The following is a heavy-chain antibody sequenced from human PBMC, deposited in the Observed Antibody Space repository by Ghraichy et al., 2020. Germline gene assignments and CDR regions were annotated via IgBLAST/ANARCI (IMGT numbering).Heavy chain of an antibody. D-gene: IGHD3-10*01. CDR3: ARDLTQVRGVIIGWFDP. Sequence: WIGRIYTSGSTNYNPSLKSRVTMSVDTSKNQFSLKLSSVTAADTAVYYCARDLTQVRGVIIGWFDPWGQG. J-gene: IGHJ5*02. V-gene: IGHV4-4*07. CDR2: IYTSGST.